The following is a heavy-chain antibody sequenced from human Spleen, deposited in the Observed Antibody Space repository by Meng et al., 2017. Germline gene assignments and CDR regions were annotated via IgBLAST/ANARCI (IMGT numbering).Heavy chain of an antibody. Sequence: ASVKVSCKASGYTFPDYWLHWVRRAPGQGLEWMGRIDPKSGDTHYAQRFQGRVTMTGDTSISTAYMELSGLRSEDTAVYYCAGGHSAGWSWFDPWGQGTLVTVSS. CDR3: AGGHSAGWSWFDP. V-gene: IGHV1-2*06. CDR2: IDPKSGDT. J-gene: IGHJ5*02. D-gene: IGHD6-19*01. CDR1: GYTFPDYW.